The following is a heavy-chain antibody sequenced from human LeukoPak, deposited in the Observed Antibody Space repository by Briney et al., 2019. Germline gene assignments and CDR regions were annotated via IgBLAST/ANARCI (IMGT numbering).Heavy chain of an antibody. D-gene: IGHD3-3*01. CDR1: GYFISSGYY. CDR3: VRDDMWSGYYYFDY. Sequence: SETLSLTCTVSGYFISSGYYWGWIRQPPGRGLEWIGSIYHGGSAFYKPSLRRRVTISVDTSKNQFSMKLTSVTAADTAVYYCVRDDMWSGYYYFDYWGQGTLVTVSS. J-gene: IGHJ4*02. CDR2: IYHGGSA. V-gene: IGHV4-38-2*02.